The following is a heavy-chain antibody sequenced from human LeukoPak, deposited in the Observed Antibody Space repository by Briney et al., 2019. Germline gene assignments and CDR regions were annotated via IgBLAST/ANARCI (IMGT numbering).Heavy chain of an antibody. V-gene: IGHV3-9*01. CDR1: GFTFDDYA. CDR2: ISWNSGSI. J-gene: IGHJ4*02. D-gene: IGHD1-20*01. CDR3: VKDKYSWNDGLDY. Sequence: PGGSLRLSCAASGFTFDDYAMHWVRQAPGKGLEWVSGISWNSGSIGYADSVKGRFTISRDNAKNSLYLQMNSLGADDTALYYCVKDKYSWNDGLDYWGQGTLVTVSS.